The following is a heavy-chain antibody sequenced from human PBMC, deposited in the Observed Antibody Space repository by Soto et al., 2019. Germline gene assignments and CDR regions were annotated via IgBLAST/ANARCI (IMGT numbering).Heavy chain of an antibody. CDR2: IHYSGTI. Sequence: QVQLQESGPGLVKPSQTLSLTCIVSGGSTSSGDYYRSWIRQYPGKGLEWIGSIHYSGTIYYNPSLRSRATMSVDTSNFQFSLKLTSVTAADTAVYYCTRGLDWAILGYWGQGTLVTVSS. CDR1: GGSTSSGDYY. D-gene: IGHD2-21*01. CDR3: TRGLDWAILGY. V-gene: IGHV4-31*03. J-gene: IGHJ4*02.